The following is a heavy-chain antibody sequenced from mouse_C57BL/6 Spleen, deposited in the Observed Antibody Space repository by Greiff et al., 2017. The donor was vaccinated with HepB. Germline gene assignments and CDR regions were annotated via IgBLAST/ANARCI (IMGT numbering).Heavy chain of an antibody. D-gene: IGHD1-1*01. CDR2: ISSGSSTI. Sequence: EVKLMESGGGLVKPGGSLKLSCAASGFTFSDYGMHWVRQAPEKGLEWVAYISSGSSTIYYADTVKGRFTISRDNAKNTLFLQMTSLRSEDTAMYYCARQGDYYGSSYAMDYWGQGTSVTVSS. CDR3: ARQGDYYGSSYAMDY. CDR1: GFTFSDYG. J-gene: IGHJ4*01. V-gene: IGHV5-17*01.